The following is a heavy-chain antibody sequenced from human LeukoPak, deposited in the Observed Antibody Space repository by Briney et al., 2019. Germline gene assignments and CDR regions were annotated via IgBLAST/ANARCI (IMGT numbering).Heavy chain of an antibody. D-gene: IGHD3-10*02. CDR3: ARVQSADYDRAFDI. CDR2: IYYTGNT. CDR1: SGSIGAFY. Sequence: PSETLSLTCTVSSGSIGAFYWSWIRQPPGKGLEWIGYIYYTGNTNYNPSLKSRVTISVDTSKNLFSLKLSSVTAADTAMYYCARVQSADYDRAFDIWGQGTMVTVSS. V-gene: IGHV4-59*13. J-gene: IGHJ3*02.